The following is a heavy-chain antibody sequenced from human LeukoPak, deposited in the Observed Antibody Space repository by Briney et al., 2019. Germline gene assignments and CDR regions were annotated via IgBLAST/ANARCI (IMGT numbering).Heavy chain of an antibody. J-gene: IGHJ3*02. CDR2: INQDGSEK. D-gene: IGHD2-2*01. V-gene: IGHV3-7*01. CDR3: ARGVVVAPRSAFDI. CDR1: GFTFSSYW. Sequence: PGGSLRLSCAASGFTFSSYWMSWVRQAPGKGLEWVANINQDGSEKCYVDSVKGRFTISRDNAKNSLSLQMNSLRVEDTAVYYCARGVVVAPRSAFDIWGQGTMVTVSS.